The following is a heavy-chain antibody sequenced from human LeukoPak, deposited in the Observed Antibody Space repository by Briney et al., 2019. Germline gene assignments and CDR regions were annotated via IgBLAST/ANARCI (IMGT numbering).Heavy chain of an antibody. CDR2: ISYDGSNK. Sequence: PGGSLRLSCAASGFTFSSYGMHWVRQAPGKGPEWVAVISYDGSNKYYADSVKGRFTISRDNSKNTLYLQMNSLRAEDTAVYYCAKTDTAMVNVDYWGQGTLVTVSS. CDR1: GFTFSSYG. D-gene: IGHD5-18*01. CDR3: AKTDTAMVNVDY. V-gene: IGHV3-30*18. J-gene: IGHJ4*02.